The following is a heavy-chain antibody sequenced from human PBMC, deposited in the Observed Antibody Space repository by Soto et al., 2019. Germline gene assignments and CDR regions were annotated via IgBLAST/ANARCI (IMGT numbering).Heavy chain of an antibody. CDR3: ARNRSFTLGFYYDGMDA. J-gene: IGHJ6*02. V-gene: IGHV5-51*01. D-gene: IGHD3-16*02. CDR2: IYPGDSDT. Sequence: PGESLKISCQGSGYSFASYWIGWVRQMPGKDLEWMGIIYPGDSDTRYSPSFQGQVTISADKSLRTAYLQWTSLKASDTALYYCARNRSFTLGFYYDGMDAWGHGTTVTVSS. CDR1: GYSFASYW.